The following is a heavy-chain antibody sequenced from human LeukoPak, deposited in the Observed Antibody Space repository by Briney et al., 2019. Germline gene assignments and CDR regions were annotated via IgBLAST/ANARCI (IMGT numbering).Heavy chain of an antibody. CDR3: ARAAVGMATMDYWFDP. CDR2: INHSGST. Sequence: SETLSLTCAVYGGSFSGYYWSWTRQPPGKGLEWIGEINHSGSTNYNPSLKSRVTISVDTSKNQFSLKLSSVTAADTAVYYCARAAVGMATMDYWFDPWGQGTLVTVSS. V-gene: IGHV4-34*01. J-gene: IGHJ5*02. D-gene: IGHD5-24*01. CDR1: GGSFSGYY.